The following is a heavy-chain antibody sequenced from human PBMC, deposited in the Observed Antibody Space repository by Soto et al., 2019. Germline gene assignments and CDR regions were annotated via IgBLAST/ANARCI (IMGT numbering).Heavy chain of an antibody. CDR1: GLTFSSFG. V-gene: IGHV3-48*02. CDR2: ITSDSSTR. Sequence: GGSLGLSCAVSGLTFSSFGMNWVRQAPGKGLEWISYITSDSSTRHYADFVKGRFTISRDNAKNSLYLQMNSLRDEDTAVYFCARDPDGIIDFDYWGQGTQVTVSS. CDR3: ARDPDGIIDFDY. D-gene: IGHD3-10*01. J-gene: IGHJ4*02.